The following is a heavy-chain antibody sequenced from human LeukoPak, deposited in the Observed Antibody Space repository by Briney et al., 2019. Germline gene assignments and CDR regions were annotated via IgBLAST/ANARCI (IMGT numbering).Heavy chain of an antibody. Sequence: SETLSLTCTVSGDSISSYYWSWIRQHPGKGLEWIGYTYYSGSTYYNPSLKSRVTISVDTSKNQFSLKLSSVTAADTAVYYCARDRGAVAGIDYWGQGTLVTVSS. CDR3: ARDRGAVAGIDY. V-gene: IGHV4-59*06. J-gene: IGHJ4*02. CDR2: TYYSGST. D-gene: IGHD6-19*01. CDR1: GDSISSYY.